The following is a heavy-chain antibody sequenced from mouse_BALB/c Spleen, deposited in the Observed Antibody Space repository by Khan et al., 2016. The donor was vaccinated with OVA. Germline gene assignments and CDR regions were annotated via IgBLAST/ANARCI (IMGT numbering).Heavy chain of an antibody. Sequence: EVQLQESGGDLVKPGGSLKLSCAASGFTFSSYGMSWVRQTPDKRLEWVATISSGGHYTYFPDSVRGRFTISRDNAKNTLYLQMSSLKSEDTAMYYCAITITTAKGDYYAMDYWGQGTSVTVSS. V-gene: IGHV5-6*01. D-gene: IGHD1-2*01. J-gene: IGHJ4*01. CDR3: AITITTAKGDYYAMDY. CDR1: GFTFSSYG. CDR2: ISSGGHYT.